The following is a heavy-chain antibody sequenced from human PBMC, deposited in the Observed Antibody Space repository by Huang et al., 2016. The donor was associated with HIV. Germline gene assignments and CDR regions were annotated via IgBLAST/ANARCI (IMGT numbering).Heavy chain of an antibody. CDR2: SSGYNGKT. V-gene: IGHV1-18*01. D-gene: IGHD3-22*01. Sequence: QVQLVQSGAEVKKPGASVKVSCKASGYTFTNYAINWVRQAPGQSLEWMGWSSGYNGKTNYAQKVQGRVTRTKDTSTSTAYMELRSLISDDTAVYYCARERYYYDRSGYYTPVEYFHHWGQGTLVTVSS. CDR3: ARERYYYDRSGYYTPVEYFHH. CDR1: GYTFTNYA. J-gene: IGHJ1*01.